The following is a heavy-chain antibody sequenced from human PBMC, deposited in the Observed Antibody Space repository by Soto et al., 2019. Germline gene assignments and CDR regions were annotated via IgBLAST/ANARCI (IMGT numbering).Heavy chain of an antibody. CDR3: ARGLYYDFWSGYPYYFDY. J-gene: IGHJ4*02. CDR2: INAGNGNT. D-gene: IGHD3-3*01. Sequence: ASVKVSCKASGYTFTSYAMHWVRQAPGQRLEWMGWINAGNGNTKYSQKFQGRVTITRDTSASTAYMELSSLRSEDTAVYYCARGLYYDFWSGYPYYFDYWGQGTLVTVSS. V-gene: IGHV1-3*01. CDR1: GYTFTSYA.